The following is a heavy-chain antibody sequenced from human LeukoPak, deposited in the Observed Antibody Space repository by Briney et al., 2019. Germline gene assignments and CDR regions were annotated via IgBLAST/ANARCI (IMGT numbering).Heavy chain of an antibody. Sequence: SETLSLTCSVSGGSISTYYWTWIRQPPGKGLEWIGYIYYTGSTIYHPSLKSRATISVDMSKNQFSLKLGSVTAADTAVYYCARVGLAAGPNYYGMDVWGKGTTVTVSS. CDR3: ARVGLAAGPNYYGMDV. J-gene: IGHJ6*04. V-gene: IGHV4-59*01. CDR1: GGSISTYY. D-gene: IGHD6-13*01. CDR2: IYYTGST.